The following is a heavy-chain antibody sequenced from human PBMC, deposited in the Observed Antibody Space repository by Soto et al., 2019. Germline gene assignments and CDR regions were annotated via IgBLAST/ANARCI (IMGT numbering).Heavy chain of an antibody. CDR1: GGSISSDGYY. V-gene: IGHV4-31*03. J-gene: IGHJ4*02. CDR2: ISDSGST. Sequence: QVHLHESGPGLVKPSETLSLTCTVSGGSISSDGYYWSWIRQHPGQSLEWIGYISDSGSTYYHPSLKSRDSISGDTSENRFYVKLRSVPVAATAVYYCASRTTSPKYASFWGQGTKVNVSS. CDR3: ASRTTSPKYASF. D-gene: IGHD1-26*01.